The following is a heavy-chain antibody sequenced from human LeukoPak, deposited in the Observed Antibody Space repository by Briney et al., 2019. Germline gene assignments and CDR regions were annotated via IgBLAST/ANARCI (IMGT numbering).Heavy chain of an antibody. J-gene: IGHJ5*02. CDR1: GGSISSNSYY. D-gene: IGHD2-2*01. CDR2: IYYSGST. V-gene: IGHV4-39*07. Sequence: SETLSLTCTVSGGSISSNSYYWGWIRQPPGKGLEWIGSIYYSGSTYYNPSLKSRVTISVDTSKNQFSLKLSSVTAADTAVYYCASRGGCSSTSCYNWFDPWGQGTLVTVSS. CDR3: ASRGGCSSTSCYNWFDP.